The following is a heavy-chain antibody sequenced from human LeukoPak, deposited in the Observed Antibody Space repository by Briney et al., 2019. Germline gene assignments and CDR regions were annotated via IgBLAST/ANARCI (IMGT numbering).Heavy chain of an antibody. J-gene: IGHJ4*02. CDR1: GGSISSYY. CDR3: AREGYTSGWYKTDY. D-gene: IGHD6-19*01. Sequence: SETLSLTCTVSGGSISSYYWSWIRQPPGKGLEWIGYIYYSGSTNYNPSLKSRVTISVDTSKNQFSLKLSSVTAADTAVYYCAREGYTSGWYKTDYWGQGTLVTVSS. V-gene: IGHV4-59*01. CDR2: IYYSGST.